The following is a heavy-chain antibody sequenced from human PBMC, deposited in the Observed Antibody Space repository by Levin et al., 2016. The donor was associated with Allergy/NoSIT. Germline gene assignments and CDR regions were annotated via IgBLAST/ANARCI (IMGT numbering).Heavy chain of an antibody. Sequence: ASVKVSCKASGYTFTGYYMHWVRQAPGQGLEWMGWINPNSGGTNYAQKFQGRVTMTRDTSISTAYMELSRLRSDDTAVYYCAEVAGTKLGAFDIWGQGTMVTVSS. V-gene: IGHV1-2*02. J-gene: IGHJ3*02. CDR3: AEVAGTKLGAFDI. D-gene: IGHD6-19*01. CDR2: INPNSGGT. CDR1: GYTFTGYY.